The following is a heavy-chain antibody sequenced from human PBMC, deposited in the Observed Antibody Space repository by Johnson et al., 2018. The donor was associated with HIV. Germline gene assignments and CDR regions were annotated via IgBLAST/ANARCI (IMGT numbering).Heavy chain of an antibody. CDR2: IYSGGST. J-gene: IGHJ3*02. Sequence: VQLMESGGGLVQPGGSLRLSCAASGFTVSSNYMSWVRQAPGKGLEWVSVIYSGGSTYYADSVTDRFTISRDNSKNTLYLQMNSLRAEDTAVYYCARGRDGYNADAFDIWGQGTMVTVSS. V-gene: IGHV3-66*01. D-gene: IGHD5-24*01. CDR3: ARGRDGYNADAFDI. CDR1: GFTVSSNY.